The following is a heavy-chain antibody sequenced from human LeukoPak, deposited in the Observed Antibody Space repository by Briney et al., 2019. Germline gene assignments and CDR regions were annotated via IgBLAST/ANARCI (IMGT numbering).Heavy chain of an antibody. CDR3: ARGSGVVAGPHYFVP. V-gene: IGHV4-4*07. J-gene: IGHJ4*02. CDR2: IYSSGNT. D-gene: IGHD6-19*01. CDR1: GASISNYH. Sequence: SETLSLTCTVSGASISNYHWSWIRHPARKGLEWIRRIYSSGNTNYNPSLGSRVTISEDTSKNQFFLELNSVTAADTSMYCCARGSGVVAGPHYFVPWGQGTLVTVSS.